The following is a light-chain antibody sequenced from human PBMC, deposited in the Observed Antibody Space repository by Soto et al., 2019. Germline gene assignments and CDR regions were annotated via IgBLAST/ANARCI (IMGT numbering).Light chain of an antibody. CDR2: DVS. CDR1: SSDVGGYNY. V-gene: IGLV2-11*01. CDR3: CSYGGSPRYV. J-gene: IGLJ1*01. Sequence: QSALTQPRSVSGSPGQSVTISCTGTSSDVGGYNYVSWYQQHPGNAPKVMIYDVSERPSVVPDRFSGSKSGNTASLTISGLQAEDEADYYCCSYGGSPRYVLGTGTKVTVL.